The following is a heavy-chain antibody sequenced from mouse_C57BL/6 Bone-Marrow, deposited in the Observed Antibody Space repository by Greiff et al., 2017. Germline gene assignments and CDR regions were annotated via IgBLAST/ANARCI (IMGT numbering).Heavy chain of an antibody. D-gene: IGHD1-1*01. V-gene: IGHV5-16*01. CDR2: INYDGSST. CDR1: GFTFSDYY. CDR3: ASVYYYGSSWYFDV. Sequence: EVHLVESEGGLVQPGSSMKLSCTASGFTFSDYYMAWVRQVPEKGLEWVANINYDGSSTYYLDSLKSRFIISRDNAKNILYLQMSSLKSEDTATYYCASVYYYGSSWYFDVWGTGTTVTVSS. J-gene: IGHJ1*03.